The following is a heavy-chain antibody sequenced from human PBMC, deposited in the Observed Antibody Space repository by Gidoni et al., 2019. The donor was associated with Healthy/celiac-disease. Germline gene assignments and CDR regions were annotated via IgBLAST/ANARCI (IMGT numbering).Heavy chain of an antibody. CDR3: ARSHVPRNYYYYGMDV. Sequence: VANIKQDGSEKYYVDSVKGRFTISRDNAKNSLYLQMNSLRAEDTAVYYCARSHVPRNYYYYGMDVWGQGTTVTVSS. J-gene: IGHJ6*02. CDR2: IKQDGSEK. V-gene: IGHV3-7*03.